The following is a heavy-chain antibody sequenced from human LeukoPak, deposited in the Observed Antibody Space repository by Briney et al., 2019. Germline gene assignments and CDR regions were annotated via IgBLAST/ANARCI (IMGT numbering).Heavy chain of an antibody. CDR1: GGSISSSSYY. CDR3: ARRSGRDHYGMDV. D-gene: IGHD2-15*01. J-gene: IGHJ6*02. CDR2: IYYSGST. Sequence: SETLSLTCTVSGGSISSSSYYWGWIRQPPGKGLEWIGSIYYSGSTYYNPSLKSRVTISVDTSKNQFSLKLSSMTAADTAVYYCARRSGRDHYGMDVWGQGTTVTVSS. V-gene: IGHV4-39*01.